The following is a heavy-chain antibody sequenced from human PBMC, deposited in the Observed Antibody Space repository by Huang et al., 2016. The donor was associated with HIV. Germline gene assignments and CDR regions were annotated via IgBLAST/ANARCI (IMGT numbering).Heavy chain of an antibody. D-gene: IGHD4-4*01. Sequence: QVQLVQSGGEVMQPGASVRVSCKASGYDFGSYGMSWVRQAPGKCLEWLGWSGGDRRDTRSAQKFQGRVTMTTDTSTTTTYMELRSLRSDDTAMYSCAIDPYYSNRWKRNDASFLWGQGTMITVSS. CDR2: SGGDRRDT. V-gene: IGHV1-18*01. J-gene: IGHJ3*01. CDR3: AIDPYYSNRWKRNDASFL. CDR1: GYDFGSYG.